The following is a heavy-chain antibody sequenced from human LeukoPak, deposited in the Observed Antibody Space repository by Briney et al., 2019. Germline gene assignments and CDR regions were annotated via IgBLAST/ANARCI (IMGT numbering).Heavy chain of an antibody. J-gene: IGHJ4*02. CDR2: ISGSGGST. V-gene: IGHV3-23*01. CDR1: GFTFSSYA. Sequence: GGSLRLSCAASGFTFSSYAMSWVRQAPGKGLEWVSAISGSGGSTYYADSVKGRFTISRDNSKNTLYLQMNSLRAEDTAVYYCAKDSSSWYVLYYFDYWGQGTLVTVSS. D-gene: IGHD6-13*01. CDR3: AKDSSSWYVLYYFDY.